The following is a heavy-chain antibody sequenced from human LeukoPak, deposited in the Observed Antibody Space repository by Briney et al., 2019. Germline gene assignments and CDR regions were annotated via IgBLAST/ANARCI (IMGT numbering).Heavy chain of an antibody. V-gene: IGHV1-2*06. CDR2: INPNSGGT. CDR1: GYTFTGYY. D-gene: IGHD1/OR15-1a*01. CDR3: ARDMNWNSVNDY. Sequence: ASVKVSCKASGYTFTGYYMHWVLQAPGQGLEWMGRINPNSGGTNYAQKFQGRVTMTRDTSISTAYMELSRLRSDDTAVYYCARDMNWNSVNDYWGQGTLVTVSS. J-gene: IGHJ4*02.